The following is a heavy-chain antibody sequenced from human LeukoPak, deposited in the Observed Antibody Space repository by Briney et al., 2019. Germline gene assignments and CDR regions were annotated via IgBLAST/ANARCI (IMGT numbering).Heavy chain of an antibody. Sequence: SETLSLTCTVSGGSISSFFWSWIRQPPGEGLEWIGHIFYTGRTTYSPSLKSRVTISIDTSKNQFSLKMSSVTAADTAVYYCARVYSYGEIWFDPWGHGTLVTVSS. J-gene: IGHJ5*02. V-gene: IGHV4-59*01. CDR2: IFYTGRT. D-gene: IGHD5-18*01. CDR1: GGSISSFF. CDR3: ARVYSYGEIWFDP.